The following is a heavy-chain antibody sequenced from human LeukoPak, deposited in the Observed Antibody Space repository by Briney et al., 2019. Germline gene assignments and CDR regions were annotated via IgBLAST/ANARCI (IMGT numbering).Heavy chain of an antibody. CDR1: GGSFSGYY. V-gene: IGHV4-34*01. Sequence: SETLSLTCAVYGGSFSGYYWSWIRQPPGKGLEWIGEINHSGSTNYNPSLKSRVTISLDTSKNQFSLKLSSVTAADTAVYYCARGSQWLDYWGQGTLVTVSS. CDR3: ARGSQWLDY. CDR2: INHSGST. D-gene: IGHD2-8*01. J-gene: IGHJ4*02.